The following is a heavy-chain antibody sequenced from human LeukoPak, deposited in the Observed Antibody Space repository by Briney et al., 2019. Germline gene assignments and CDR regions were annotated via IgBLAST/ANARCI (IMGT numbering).Heavy chain of an antibody. CDR3: ARQGDTYYFDY. CDR2: INPSGGST. Sequence: GASVKVPCKASGYTFTSYYMHWVRQAPGQGLEWMGIINPSGGSTSYAQKFQGRVTMTRDMSTSTVYMELSSLRSEDTAVYYCARQGDTYYFDYWGQGTLVTVSS. V-gene: IGHV1-46*01. J-gene: IGHJ4*02. D-gene: IGHD3-16*01. CDR1: GYTFTSYY.